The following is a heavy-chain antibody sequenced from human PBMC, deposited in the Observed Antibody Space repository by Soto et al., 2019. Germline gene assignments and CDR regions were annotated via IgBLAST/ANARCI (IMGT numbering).Heavy chain of an antibody. V-gene: IGHV1-18*01. CDR1: GYTFSNYG. J-gene: IGHJ5*02. D-gene: IGHD2-2*01. CDR3: ATVLPAAEAWFGT. CDR2: ISLYSDGT. Sequence: ASVKVSCKTSGYTFSNYGITWVRQAPGQPLEWLGWISLYSDGTNYAQKFQGRVSMTTDTSTTTAYMELRSLSSDDTAVYYCATVLPAAEAWFGTWGQGTLVTVSS.